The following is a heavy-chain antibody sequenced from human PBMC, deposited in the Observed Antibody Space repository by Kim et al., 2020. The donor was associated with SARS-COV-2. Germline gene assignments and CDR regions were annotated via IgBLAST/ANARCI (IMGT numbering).Heavy chain of an antibody. J-gene: IGHJ3*02. D-gene: IGHD5-18*01. Sequence: AASVKRPFTTSRDNAKNTQYLKMSSLRAEETAVYYCARGRTAMVTAFDIWGQGTMVTASS. CDR3: ARGRTAMVTAFDI. V-gene: IGHV3-21*01.